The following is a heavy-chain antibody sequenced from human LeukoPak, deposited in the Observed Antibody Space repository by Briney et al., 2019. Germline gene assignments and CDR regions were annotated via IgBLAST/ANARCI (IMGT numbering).Heavy chain of an antibody. D-gene: IGHD1-26*01. CDR2: ISYDGSNK. Sequence: GGSLRLSCAASGFTFSSYAMHWVRQAPGKGLEWVAVISYDGSNKHYADSVKGRFTISRDNSKNTLYLQMNSLRAEDTAVYYCARDRVGATDYFDYWGRGTLVTVSS. CDR1: GFTFSSYA. J-gene: IGHJ4*02. V-gene: IGHV3-30-3*01. CDR3: ARDRVGATDYFDY.